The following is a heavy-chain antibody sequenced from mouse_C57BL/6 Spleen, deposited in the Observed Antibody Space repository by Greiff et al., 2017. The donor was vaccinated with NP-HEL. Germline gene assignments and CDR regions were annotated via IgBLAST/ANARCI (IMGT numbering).Heavy chain of an antibody. CDR1: GFTFSDYY. Sequence: EVQLVESEGGLVQPGSSMKLSCTASGFTFSDYYMAWVRQVPEKGLEWVANINYDGSSTYYLDSLKSRFIISRDNAKNILYLQMSSLKSEDTATYYCARDAMDDGYYVGAMDYWGQGTSVTVSS. D-gene: IGHD2-3*01. J-gene: IGHJ4*01. CDR2: INYDGSST. CDR3: ARDAMDDGYYVGAMDY. V-gene: IGHV5-16*01.